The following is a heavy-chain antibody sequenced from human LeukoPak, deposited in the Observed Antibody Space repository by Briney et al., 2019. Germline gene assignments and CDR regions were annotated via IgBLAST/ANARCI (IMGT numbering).Heavy chain of an antibody. J-gene: IGHJ5*02. V-gene: IGHV4-38-2*02. CDR2: IYHSGST. CDR1: GYSISSGYY. Sequence: SETLSLTCTVSGYSISSGYYWGWIRQPPGKGLEWIGNIYHSGSTYYNPSLKSRVTISIDTSKNQFSLNLSSVTASDTAVYYCASCQFCFDPWGQGTLVTVSS. CDR3: ASCQFCFDP.